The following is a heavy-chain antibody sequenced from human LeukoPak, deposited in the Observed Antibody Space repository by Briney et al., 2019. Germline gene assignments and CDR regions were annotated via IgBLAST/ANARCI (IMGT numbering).Heavy chain of an antibody. CDR3: ARDGGYSNYYYYYYYMDV. J-gene: IGHJ6*03. CDR1: GGSISSYY. CDR2: IYYSGST. Sequence: PSETLSLTCTVSGGSISSYYWSWIRQPPGKGLEWIGYIYYSGSTNYNPSLKSRVTISVDTSKNQFFLKLSSVTAADTAVYYCARDGGYSNYYYYYYYMDVWGKGTTVTVSS. V-gene: IGHV4-59*01. D-gene: IGHD4-11*01.